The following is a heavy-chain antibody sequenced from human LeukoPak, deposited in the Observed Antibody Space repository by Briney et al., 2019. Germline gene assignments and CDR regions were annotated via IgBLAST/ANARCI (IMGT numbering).Heavy chain of an antibody. Sequence: GGSLRLSCAASGFTFSSYGMHWVRQAPGKGLEWVAVISYDGSNKYYADSVKGRFTISRDNSKNTLYLQMSSLRAEDTAVYYCVKAYVPAAAHGYWGQGTLVTVSS. D-gene: IGHD2-2*01. V-gene: IGHV3-30*18. J-gene: IGHJ4*02. CDR2: ISYDGSNK. CDR3: VKAYVPAAAHGY. CDR1: GFTFSSYG.